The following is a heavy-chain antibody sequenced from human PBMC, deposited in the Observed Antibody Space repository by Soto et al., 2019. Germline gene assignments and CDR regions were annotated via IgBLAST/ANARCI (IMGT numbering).Heavy chain of an antibody. V-gene: IGHV4-59*01. J-gene: IGHJ4*02. D-gene: IGHD6-19*01. CDR2: VYHTGTT. CDR1: GASITTYY. CDR3: ARRLFGSGWTLDS. Sequence: PSETLSLTCDVSGASITTYYWSWIRQAPGKGLEWIGNVYHTGTTDYNSSLKSRVTISVDTSKSQFSLNMNSVTAADTAVYYCARRLFGSGWTLDSWGQGALVTVSS.